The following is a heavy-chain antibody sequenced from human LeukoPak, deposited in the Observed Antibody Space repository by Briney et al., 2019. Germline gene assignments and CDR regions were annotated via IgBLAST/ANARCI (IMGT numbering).Heavy chain of an antibody. J-gene: IGHJ3*02. D-gene: IGHD2-2*01. CDR1: GGSISSSSFY. CDR2: IYYSGST. V-gene: IGHV4-39*02. CDR3: ARWISSQGMADAFDI. Sequence: SETLSLTCTVSGGSISSSSFYWGCLRQPPGKGLVWIGSIYYSGSTYYNPTLKRRVTMSVDTSKNLFSLKLCTVTAADTAVYYCARWISSQGMADAFDIWGQGTMVTVSS.